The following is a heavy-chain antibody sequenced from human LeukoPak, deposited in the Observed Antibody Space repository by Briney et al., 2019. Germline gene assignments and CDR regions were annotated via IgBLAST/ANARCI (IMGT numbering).Heavy chain of an antibody. CDR2: INPNSGGT. Sequence: ASVKVSCKASGYTFTGYYMHWVRQAPGQGLEWMGWINPNSGGTNYAQKFQGRVTMTRDTSISTAYMGLSRLRSDDTAVYYCARAASPDYYGSGRDDDAFDIWGQGTMVTVSS. J-gene: IGHJ3*02. D-gene: IGHD3-10*01. CDR1: GYTFTGYY. CDR3: ARAASPDYYGSGRDDDAFDI. V-gene: IGHV1-2*02.